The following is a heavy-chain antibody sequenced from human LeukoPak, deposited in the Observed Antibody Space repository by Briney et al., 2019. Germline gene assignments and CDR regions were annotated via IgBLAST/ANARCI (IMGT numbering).Heavy chain of an antibody. Sequence: GGSLRLSCAASGFTFSSYAMHWVRQAPGKGLEWVAVISYDGSNKYYADSVKGRFAISRDNSKNTLYLQMNSLRAEDTAVYYCAKQLLFFDYWGQGTLVTVSS. CDR3: AKQLLFFDY. CDR1: GFTFSSYA. J-gene: IGHJ4*02. V-gene: IGHV3-30*09. D-gene: IGHD1-26*01. CDR2: ISYDGSNK.